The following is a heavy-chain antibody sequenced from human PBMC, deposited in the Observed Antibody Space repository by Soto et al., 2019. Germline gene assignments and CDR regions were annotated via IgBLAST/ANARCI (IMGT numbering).Heavy chain of an antibody. Sequence: QMQLVQSGAEVKKPGSSVKDSCKASGGTFSSYAISWMRQAPGQGLEWMGGIIPIFGTANYAQKFQGRVTITADESTSTAYMVLSSLRSADTAVYYCASYRSGWYNYWGQGTLVIVSS. D-gene: IGHD6-19*01. CDR2: IIPIFGTA. CDR3: ASYRSGWYNY. V-gene: IGHV1-69*01. J-gene: IGHJ4*02. CDR1: GGTFSSYA.